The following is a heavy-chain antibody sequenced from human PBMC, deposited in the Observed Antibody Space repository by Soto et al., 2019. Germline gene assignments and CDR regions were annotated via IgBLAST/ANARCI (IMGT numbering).Heavy chain of an antibody. J-gene: IGHJ3*02. CDR2: IRSKAYGGTT. CDR3: TREHSYGLHDAFDI. V-gene: IGHV3-49*03. D-gene: IGHD5-18*01. CDR1: GFTFGDYA. Sequence: GSLRLSCTASGFTFGDYAMSWFRQAPGKGLEWVGFIRSKAYGGTTEYAASVKGRFTISRDDSKSIAYLQMNSLKTEDTAVYYCTREHSYGLHDAFDIWGQGTMVTVS.